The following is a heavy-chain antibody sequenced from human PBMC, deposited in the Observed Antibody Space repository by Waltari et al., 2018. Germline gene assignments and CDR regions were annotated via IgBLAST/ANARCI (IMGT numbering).Heavy chain of an antibody. J-gene: IGHJ6*02. CDR3: ARDRSSEFYYGMDV. CDR1: GFSFNKYT. Sequence: QEQLVESGGGVVQPGRSLRLSCAASGFSFNKYTMNWVRQAPGKGAEVVAVRWVDGSSKYDGDSVKGRFTSSRDNSRNTLYLQMNSLRVDDTAVYYCARDRSSEFYYGMDVWGQGTTVTVSS. V-gene: IGHV3-33*01. CDR2: RWVDGSSK. D-gene: IGHD3-10*01.